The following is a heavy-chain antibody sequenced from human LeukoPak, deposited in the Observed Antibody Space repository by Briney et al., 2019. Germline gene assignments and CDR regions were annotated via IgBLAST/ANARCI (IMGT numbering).Heavy chain of an antibody. J-gene: IGHJ4*02. CDR1: GGSISSSSYY. CDR2: LYYSGST. CDR3: AREGFGFWSGNFDY. Sequence: PSETLSLTCTVSGGSISSSSYYWGWIRQPPGKGLEWIGTLYYSGSTYYNPSLKSRVTISVDTSKNQFSLKLSSVTAADTAVYYCAREGFGFWSGNFDYWGQGTLVAVSS. V-gene: IGHV4-39*07. D-gene: IGHD3-3*01.